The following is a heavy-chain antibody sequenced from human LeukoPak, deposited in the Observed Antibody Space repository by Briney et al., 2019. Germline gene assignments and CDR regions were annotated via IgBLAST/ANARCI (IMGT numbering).Heavy chain of an antibody. V-gene: IGHV3-74*01. CDR2: INPDGSRT. J-gene: IGHJ4*02. Sequence: GGSLRLSCAASGSTFSNYWMHWVRQAPGKGPVWVSRINPDGSRTNYADSVAGRFTISRDNAKNSLYLQMNSLRAEDTAVYYCAREGSYDFWSGYATPDYWGQGTLVTVSS. CDR1: GSTFSNYW. CDR3: AREGSYDFWSGYATPDY. D-gene: IGHD3-3*01.